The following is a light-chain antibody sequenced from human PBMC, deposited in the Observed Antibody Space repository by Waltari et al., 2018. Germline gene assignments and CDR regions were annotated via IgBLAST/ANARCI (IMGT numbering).Light chain of an antibody. CDR3: QQYYSTSYT. V-gene: IGKV4-1*01. Sequence: DIVMTQSPDSLAVSPGERATINFNSRPSVLYSSNNKNYLAWYQQKPGQPPKLLIYWASTRESGVPDRFSGSGSGTDFTLTISSLQAEDVAVYYCQQYYSTSYTFGQGTKLEIK. CDR1: PSVLYSSNNKNY. J-gene: IGKJ2*01. CDR2: WAS.